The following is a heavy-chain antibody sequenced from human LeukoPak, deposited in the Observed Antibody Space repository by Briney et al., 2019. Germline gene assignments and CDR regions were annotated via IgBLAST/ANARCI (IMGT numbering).Heavy chain of an antibody. J-gene: IGHJ4*02. V-gene: IGHV4-39*07. CDR2: IYYSGST. CDR1: GGSISSSSYY. CDR3: ASFYPGYSSGWYFDY. Sequence: SETLSLTCTVSGGSISSSSYYWGWIRQPPGKGLEWIGSIYYSGSTYHNPSLKSRVTISVDTSKNPFSLKLSSVTAADTAVYYCASFYPGYSSGWYFDYWGQGTLVTVSS. D-gene: IGHD6-19*01.